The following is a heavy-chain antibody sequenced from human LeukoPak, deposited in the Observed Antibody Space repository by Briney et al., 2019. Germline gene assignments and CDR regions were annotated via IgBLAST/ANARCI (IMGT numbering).Heavy chain of an antibody. CDR3: ARDGGAFDI. Sequence: PGGSLRLSCAASGFTFSNYALNWVRQAPGKGLEWVSYISSSRSTIYYADSVKGRFTISRDNAKNSLYLQINSLRAEDTAVYYCARDGGAFDIWGQGTMVTVSS. V-gene: IGHV3-48*04. CDR2: ISSSRSTI. CDR1: GFTFSNYA. J-gene: IGHJ3*02. D-gene: IGHD3-16*01.